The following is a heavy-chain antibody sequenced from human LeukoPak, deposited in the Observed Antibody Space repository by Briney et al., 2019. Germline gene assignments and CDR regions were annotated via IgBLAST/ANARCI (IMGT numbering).Heavy chain of an antibody. V-gene: IGHV3-74*01. CDR2: INSDGSST. J-gene: IGHJ4*02. CDR3: ARRIAAAAAPYYFDY. D-gene: IGHD6-13*01. CDR1: GFTFSSYW. Sequence: GGSLRLSCAASGFTFSSYWMHWVRQAPGKGLLWVSRINSDGSSTSYADSVKGRFTISRDNAKNTLYLQMNSLRAEDAAVYYCARRIAAAAAPYYFDYWGQGTLVTVSS.